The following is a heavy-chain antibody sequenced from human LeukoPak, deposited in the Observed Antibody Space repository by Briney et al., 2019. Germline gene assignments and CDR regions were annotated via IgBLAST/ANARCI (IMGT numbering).Heavy chain of an antibody. V-gene: IGHV1-69*05. Sequence: ASVKVSCKASGGTFSSYAISWVRQAPGQGLELMGRIIPIFGTANYAQKFPGRVTITTDESTSTAYMELSSLRSEDTAVYYCAIAGAAAGSGYWGQGTLVTVSS. CDR2: IIPIFGTA. CDR1: GGTFSSYA. J-gene: IGHJ4*02. CDR3: AIAGAAAGSGY. D-gene: IGHD6-13*01.